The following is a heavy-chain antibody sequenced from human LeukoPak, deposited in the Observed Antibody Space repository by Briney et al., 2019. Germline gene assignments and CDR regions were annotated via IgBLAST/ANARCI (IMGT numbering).Heavy chain of an antibody. Sequence: TSETLSLTCTVSGGSISSLYWSWIRQPPGKGLEWIGSVYYSGSTNYNPSLKSRVAISLDTSKNQFSLRLSSVTAADTAVYYCARLAAAGYEDYFDYWGQGTLVTVSS. CDR3: ARLAAAGYEDYFDY. CDR2: VYYSGST. J-gene: IGHJ4*02. CDR1: GGSISSLY. D-gene: IGHD6-13*01. V-gene: IGHV4-59*08.